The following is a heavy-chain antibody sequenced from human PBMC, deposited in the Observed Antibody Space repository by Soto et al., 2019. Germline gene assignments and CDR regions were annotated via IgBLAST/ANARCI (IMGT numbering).Heavy chain of an antibody. CDR3: AKDREYSYGYDY. CDR1: GFTFSSYT. D-gene: IGHD5-18*01. Sequence: GGSLRLSCAASGFTFSSYTMSWVRQAPGKGLEWVSTISGSGGSTYYADSVKGRFTISRDNSKNTLYLQMNSLRGEDTAIYYCAKDREYSYGYDYWGQGTLVTVSS. V-gene: IGHV3-23*01. J-gene: IGHJ4*02. CDR2: ISGSGGST.